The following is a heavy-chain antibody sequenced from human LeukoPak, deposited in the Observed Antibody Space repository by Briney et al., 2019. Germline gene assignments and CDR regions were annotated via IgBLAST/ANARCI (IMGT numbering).Heavy chain of an antibody. Sequence: PGGSLRLSCAASGFTFSSYSINWVRQAPGKGLEWVSSISSGGTFMYYADSVKGRFTISRDNAKKSVFLQMNSLRAEDSAVYYCARETTGDNWGQGRLVTVSS. J-gene: IGHJ4*02. CDR3: ARETTGDN. D-gene: IGHD1-7*01. CDR2: ISSGGTFM. V-gene: IGHV3-21*01. CDR1: GFTFSSYS.